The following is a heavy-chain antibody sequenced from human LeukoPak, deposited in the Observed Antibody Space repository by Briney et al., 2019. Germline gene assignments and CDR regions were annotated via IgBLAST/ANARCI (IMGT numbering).Heavy chain of an antibody. CDR3: ARATPVGGVRFDY. CDR1: GVSISSYY. J-gene: IGHJ4*02. Sequence: PSETLPLTRTVSGVSISSYYWSWIRQPPGKGLEWIGSIYTTGDTRYNPSLKSRVTISVDTSKNQFSLKLSSVTAADTAVYYCARATPVGGVRFDYWGQGTLVTVSS. CDR2: IYTTGDT. V-gene: IGHV4-4*09. D-gene: IGHD3-16*01.